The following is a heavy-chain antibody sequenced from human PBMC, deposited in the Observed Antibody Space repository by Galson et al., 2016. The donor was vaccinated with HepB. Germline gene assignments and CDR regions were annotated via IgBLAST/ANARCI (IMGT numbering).Heavy chain of an antibody. CDR2: IWSDGSNK. CDR3: AGGTAMANGGFEH. J-gene: IGHJ4*02. D-gene: IGHD5-18*01. V-gene: IGHV3-33*01. Sequence: SLRLSCAVSGITFSNYGIHWVRQAPGKGLEWVTVIWSDGSNKHSADSVKGRFTTSRDSSKNTLYLQMNSLRVEDTAVYYCAGGTAMANGGFEHWGQGTLVTVSS. CDR1: GITFSNYG.